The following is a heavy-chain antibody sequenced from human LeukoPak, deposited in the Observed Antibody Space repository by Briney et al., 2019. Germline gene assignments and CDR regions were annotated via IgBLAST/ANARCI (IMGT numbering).Heavy chain of an antibody. V-gene: IGHV1-58*02. CDR2: IVVGSGNT. CDR1: GFTFTSSA. J-gene: IGHJ5*02. D-gene: IGHD3-3*01. Sequence: ASVKVSCKASGFTFTSSAMQWVRQARGQRLEWIGWIVVGSGNTNYAQKFQERVTITRDMSTSTAYMELSSLRSEDTAVYYRAAAPRYYDFWSGYYHNWFDPWGQGTLVTVSS. CDR3: AAAPRYYDFWSGYYHNWFDP.